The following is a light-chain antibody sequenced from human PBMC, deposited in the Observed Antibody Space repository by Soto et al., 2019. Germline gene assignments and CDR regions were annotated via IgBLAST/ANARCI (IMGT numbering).Light chain of an antibody. J-gene: IGLJ3*02. CDR2: KDS. Sequence: SYELTQLPSVSVSPGQTARITCSGDALPKQYAYWYQQKPGQAPVVVIYKDSERSSGIPERFSGSSSGTTVTLTISGVQAEDEADYYCQSAERVFGGGTKVTVL. CDR3: QSAERV. V-gene: IGLV3-25*03. CDR1: ALPKQY.